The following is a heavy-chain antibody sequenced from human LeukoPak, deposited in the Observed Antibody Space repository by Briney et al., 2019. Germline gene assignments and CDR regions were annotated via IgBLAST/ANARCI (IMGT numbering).Heavy chain of an antibody. D-gene: IGHD3-10*01. V-gene: IGHV3-30-3*01. CDR1: GFTFSSYA. CDR2: TSYDGSNK. J-gene: IGHJ3*02. Sequence: GGSLRLSCAASGFTFSSYAMRWVRQPPGKGLEWVAATSYDGSNKYYIDSVKGRFTISRDNSEKTLYLQMNSLRAEDTAMYYCARDRLWFGESSWAFDIWGQGTMVTVSS. CDR3: ARDRLWFGESSWAFDI.